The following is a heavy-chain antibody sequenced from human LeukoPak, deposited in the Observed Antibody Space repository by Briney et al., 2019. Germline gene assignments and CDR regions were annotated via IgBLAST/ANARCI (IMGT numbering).Heavy chain of an antibody. CDR3: ARGYSSGWSGQDFDY. V-gene: IGHV1-24*01. J-gene: IGHJ4*02. CDR2: FDPEDGET. D-gene: IGHD6-19*01. CDR1: GYSLTKLC. Sequence: ASVKVSCKVSGYSLTKLCMHWVRQAPGKGLEWMGNFDPEDGETIYAQKFQGRVTMTRDTSTSTVYMELSSLRSEDTAVYYCARGYSSGWSGQDFDYWGQGTLVAVSS.